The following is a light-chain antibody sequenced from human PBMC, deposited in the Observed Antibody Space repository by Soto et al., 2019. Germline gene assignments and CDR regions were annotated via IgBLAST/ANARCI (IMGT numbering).Light chain of an antibody. CDR3: QQYGSASPLL. V-gene: IGKV3-20*01. CDR1: QSVISSY. Sequence: EIVLTQSPGTLSLYPGERATLSCRASQSVISSYLAWYQQKPGQAPRHLIYGASSRATGIPDRFSGSGSGTDFTLTISRLEPEEFTVYYCQQYGSASPLLFGGGNRVEIK. CDR2: GAS. J-gene: IGKJ4*01.